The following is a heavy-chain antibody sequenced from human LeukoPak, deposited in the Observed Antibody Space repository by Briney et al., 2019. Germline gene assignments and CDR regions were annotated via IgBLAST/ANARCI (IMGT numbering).Heavy chain of an antibody. CDR2: APHDGNSP. D-gene: IGHD1-26*01. Sequence: TGGSLRLSCAASGFRFSSHHMHWVRQSPSKGLEWVAVAPHDGNSPIYAASVNGRFTISRDNSRDTLFLHMDSLRVDDTALYYCVRQTLGASGLDHWGQGVLVTVSS. CDR1: GFRFSSHH. CDR3: VRQTLGASGLDH. V-gene: IGHV3-30*03. J-gene: IGHJ4*02.